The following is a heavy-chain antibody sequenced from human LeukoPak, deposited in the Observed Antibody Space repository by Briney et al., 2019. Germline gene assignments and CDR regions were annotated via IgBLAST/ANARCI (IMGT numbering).Heavy chain of an antibody. CDR3: ARDLAPIPYGMDV. J-gene: IGHJ6*02. CDR1: GFTFSSYS. Sequence: GGSLRLSCAASGFTFSSYSMNWVRQAPGKGLEWVSSISSSSSYIYYADSVKGRFTISRDNAKNSLYLQMNSLRAEDTAVYYCARDLAPIPYGMDVWGQGTTVTVSS. V-gene: IGHV3-21*01. D-gene: IGHD2-2*02. CDR2: ISSSSSYI.